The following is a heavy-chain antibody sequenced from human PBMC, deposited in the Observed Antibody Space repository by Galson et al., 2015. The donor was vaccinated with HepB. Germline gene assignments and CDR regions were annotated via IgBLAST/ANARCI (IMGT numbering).Heavy chain of an antibody. D-gene: IGHD2-21*02. J-gene: IGHJ6*02. CDR2: ISYVGNTK. V-gene: IGHV3-30*18. CDR3: AKDLALTASYYYLGMDV. Sequence: SLRLSCAASGFIFSDYGMHWVRQAPGKGLEWVAVISYVGNTKFYADSVKGRFTISRDNSKSTLYLQMDSLRAEDTAVYYCAKDLALTASYYYLGMDVWGQGTTVTVSS. CDR1: GFIFSDYG.